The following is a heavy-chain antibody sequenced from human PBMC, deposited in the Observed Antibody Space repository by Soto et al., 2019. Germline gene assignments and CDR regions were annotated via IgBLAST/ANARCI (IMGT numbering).Heavy chain of an antibody. J-gene: IGHJ4*02. D-gene: IGHD3-22*01. V-gene: IGHV1-2*02. CDR3: ARETYYYDSTEDYFDY. Sequence: SVKVSCKASGYTFTGYYMHWVRQAAGQGLEWMGWINPNSGGTNYAQKFQGRVTMTRDTSISTAYMELSRLRSDDTAEYYCARETYYYDSTEDYFDYWGQGTLVTVSS. CDR2: INPNSGGT. CDR1: GYTFTGYY.